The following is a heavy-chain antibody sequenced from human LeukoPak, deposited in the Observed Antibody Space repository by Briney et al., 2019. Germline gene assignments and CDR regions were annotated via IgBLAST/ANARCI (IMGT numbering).Heavy chain of an antibody. CDR2: IYYSGST. Sequence: SETLSLTCTVSGGSISSGDYYWSWIRQPPGKGLEWIGYIYYSGSTYYNPSLKSRVTISVDTSKKQFSLKLSSVTAADTAVYYCARHKEACSGDYCYLDYFDYWGQGTLVTVSS. CDR3: ARHKEACSGDYCYLDYFDY. D-gene: IGHD2-15*01. J-gene: IGHJ4*02. CDR1: GGSISSGDYY. V-gene: IGHV4-30-4*01.